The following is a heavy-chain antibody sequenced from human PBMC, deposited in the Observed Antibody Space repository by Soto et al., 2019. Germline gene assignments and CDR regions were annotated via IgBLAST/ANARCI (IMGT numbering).Heavy chain of an antibody. CDR1: GGTLSSYA. CDR2: IIPIFGTA. V-gene: IGHV1-69*01. Sequence: XVSCKASGGTLSSYAISWVRQAPGQGLERMGGIIPIFGTADYAQKFQGRVRITADESTSTAYMELSSLRSEDTAVYYCAXXXXXXXXXXXLXYXXYYCXDVWRXGTTVAVSS. CDR3: AXXXXXXXXXXXLXYXXYYCXDV. J-gene: IGHJ6*01.